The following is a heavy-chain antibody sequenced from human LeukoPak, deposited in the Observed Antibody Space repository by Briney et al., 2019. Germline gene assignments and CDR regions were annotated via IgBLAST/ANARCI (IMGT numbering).Heavy chain of an antibody. D-gene: IGHD4-17*01. CDR2: IYPRNGST. V-gene: IGHV1-46*01. Sequence: ASVKVSCKASGYTFTSNYIHWVRQAPGQGLEWMGMIYPRNGSTSYAQKFQGRVTVTRDTSTSTVYMELSSLRSEDTAVYYCARPGIYGDYEYYFDYWGQGTLVTVSS. CDR3: ARPGIYGDYEYYFDY. CDR1: GYTFTSNY. J-gene: IGHJ4*02.